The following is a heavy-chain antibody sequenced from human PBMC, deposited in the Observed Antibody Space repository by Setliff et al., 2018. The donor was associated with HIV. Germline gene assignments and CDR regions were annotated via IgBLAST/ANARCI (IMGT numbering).Heavy chain of an antibody. Sequence: SVKVSCKASGDTFKGYAFAWVRQAPGQGLEWMGDFLAVLRKPTHAERFQDRLTITADESTSTAYMELRDLRPEDTAVYFCASPRSAGTYQGAFYYFLHVWGKGTTVTVSS. CDR3: ASPRSAGTYQGAFYYFLHV. CDR1: GDTFKGYA. V-gene: IGHV1-69*13. D-gene: IGHD1-26*01. CDR2: FLAVLRKP. J-gene: IGHJ6*03.